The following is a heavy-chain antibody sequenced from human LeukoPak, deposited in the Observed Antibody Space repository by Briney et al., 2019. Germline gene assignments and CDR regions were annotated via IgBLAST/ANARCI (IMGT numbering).Heavy chain of an antibody. Sequence: GGSLRLSCAASGFTFSSYGMHWVRQAPGKGLEWVAVIWYDGSNKYYADSVKGRFTISRNNSKNTLYLQTNSLRAEDTAVYYCARAWYDSSGYYYPFFDYWGQGTLVTVSS. CDR3: ARAWYDSSGYYYPFFDY. J-gene: IGHJ4*02. V-gene: IGHV3-33*01. CDR1: GFTFSSYG. D-gene: IGHD3-22*01. CDR2: IWYDGSNK.